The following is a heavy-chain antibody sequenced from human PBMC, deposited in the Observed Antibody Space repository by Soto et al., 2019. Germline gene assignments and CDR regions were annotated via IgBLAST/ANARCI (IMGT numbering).Heavy chain of an antibody. J-gene: IGHJ4*02. V-gene: IGHV1-8*01. D-gene: IGHD2-21*02. CDR1: GYTFTDYD. CDR3: EVTAGY. Sequence: QVQVVQSRAEVKNPGASVRVSCETSGYTFTDYDINWLRQAPGQGLEWMGWMSPDSGNAGYAQQFQGRVTMTSDTSTRTAYMELRSLRSEDTAVYYCEVTAGYWGQGTMVTVSS. CDR2: MSPDSGNA.